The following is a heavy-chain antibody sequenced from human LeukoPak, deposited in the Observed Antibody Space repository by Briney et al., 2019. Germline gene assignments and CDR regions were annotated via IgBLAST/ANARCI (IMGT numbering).Heavy chain of an antibody. Sequence: SETLSLTCTVSGGSISSYYWSWIRQPPGKRLEWIGYIYYSGSTNYNPSLKSRVTISVDTSKNQFSLKLSSVTAADTAVYYCARVSRPGYSIGWYFDYWGQGTLVTVSS. V-gene: IGHV4-59*01. CDR1: GGSISSYY. D-gene: IGHD6-19*01. CDR3: ARVSRPGYSIGWYFDY. J-gene: IGHJ4*02. CDR2: IYYSGST.